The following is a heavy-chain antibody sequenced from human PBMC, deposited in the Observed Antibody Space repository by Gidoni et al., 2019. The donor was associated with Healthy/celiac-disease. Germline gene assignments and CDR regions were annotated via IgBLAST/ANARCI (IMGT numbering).Heavy chain of an antibody. CDR1: GFTFSSYG. CDR2: IWYDGSNK. D-gene: IGHD5-18*01. CDR3: ARGRDTAMVLDY. J-gene: IGHJ4*02. Sequence: QVQLVESVVGVVQPGRSLSLSCAASGFTFSSYGMHWVRQAPGKGLEWVAVIWYDGSNKYYADSVKGRFTISRDNSKNTLYLQMNSLRAEDTAVYYCARGRDTAMVLDYWGQGTLVTVSS. V-gene: IGHV3-33*01.